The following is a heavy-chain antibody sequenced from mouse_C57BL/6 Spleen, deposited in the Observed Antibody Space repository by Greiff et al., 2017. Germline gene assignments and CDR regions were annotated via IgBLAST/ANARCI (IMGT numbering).Heavy chain of an antibody. CDR3: AIGGYVVLFAY. D-gene: IGHD2-2*01. CDR2: IYPSDSET. Sequence: QVQLQQPGAELVRPGSSVKLSCKASGYTFTSYWMDWVKQRPGQGLEWIGNIYPSDSETHYNQKFKDKATLTVDKSSSTAYMQLSSLTSEDSAVYYCAIGGYVVLFAYWGQGTLVTVSA. V-gene: IGHV1-61*01. CDR1: GYTFTSYW. J-gene: IGHJ3*01.